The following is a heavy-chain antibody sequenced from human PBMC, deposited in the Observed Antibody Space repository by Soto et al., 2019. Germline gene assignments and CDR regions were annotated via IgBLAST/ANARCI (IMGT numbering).Heavy chain of an antibody. J-gene: IGHJ4*02. CDR3: ARGDSQVSSVFDY. D-gene: IGHD3-16*01. Sequence: TVSGGPFPNGGYYWSWIRQEPGKGLEWIGYTHYSGDTSYNPLLRSRVTISTDTSKTQFSLRLRSVTSADTAVYYCARGDSQVSSVFDYWGQGMLVTVSS. CDR2: THYSGDT. CDR1: GGPFPNGGYY. V-gene: IGHV4-31*03.